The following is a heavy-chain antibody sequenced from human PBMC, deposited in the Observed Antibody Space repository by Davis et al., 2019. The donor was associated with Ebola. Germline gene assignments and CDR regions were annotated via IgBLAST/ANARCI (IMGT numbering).Heavy chain of an antibody. CDR2: IRYDGSNK. CDR3: ARLSPKDVVFIPGAFGAFPLDY. J-gene: IGHJ4*02. CDR1: GFTFSSYG. D-gene: IGHD2-15*01. Sequence: GESLKISCAASGFTFSSYGMHWVRQAPGKGLEWVAFIRYDGSNKYYADSVKGRFTISRDNSKNTLYLQMNSLRAEDTAVYYCARLSPKDVVFIPGAFGAFPLDYWGQGTLVTVSS. V-gene: IGHV3-33*08.